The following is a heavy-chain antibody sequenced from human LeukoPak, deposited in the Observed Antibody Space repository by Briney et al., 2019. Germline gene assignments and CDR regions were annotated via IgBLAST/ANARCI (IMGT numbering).Heavy chain of an antibody. D-gene: IGHD4-17*01. V-gene: IGHV4-59*01. CDR2: VYYSGST. J-gene: IGHJ4*02. Sequence: PSETLSLTCTVSGGSISSYYWSWIRQPPGKGLEWIGYVYYSGSTNYNPSLKSRVTLLVDTSKNQFSLSLSSVAAADTAVYYCATNGRYGDYFDYWGQGTLVTVSS. CDR1: GGSISSYY. CDR3: ATNGRYGDYFDY.